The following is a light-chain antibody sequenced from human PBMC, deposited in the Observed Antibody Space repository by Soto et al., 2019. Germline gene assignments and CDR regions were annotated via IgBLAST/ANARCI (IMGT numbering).Light chain of an antibody. V-gene: IGKV3-20*01. CDR1: QSVRSSY. CDR2: GAS. J-gene: IGKJ3*01. CDR3: QQYGSSLFT. Sequence: EIVLPQSPGTLSLSPGERATLSCRASQSVRSSYLAWYQQKPGQAPRLLIYGASSRATGIPDRFSGSGSGTDFTLTISRLEPEDFAVYYCQQYGSSLFTFGPGTKVDIK.